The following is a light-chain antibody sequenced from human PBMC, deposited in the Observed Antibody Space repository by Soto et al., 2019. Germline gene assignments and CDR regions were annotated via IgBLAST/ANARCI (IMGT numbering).Light chain of an antibody. CDR3: QQYGSSFT. V-gene: IGKV3-20*01. CDR1: QSVSSSF. Sequence: ESVLAQSPGTLSLSPGERATLSCRASQSVSSSFLALYQQKPGQAPRLLIYGASRRATGIPDRYSGSGSGTDFTLTISRLEPEDFAVYYCQQYGSSFTFGPGTRLEIK. CDR2: GAS. J-gene: IGKJ5*01.